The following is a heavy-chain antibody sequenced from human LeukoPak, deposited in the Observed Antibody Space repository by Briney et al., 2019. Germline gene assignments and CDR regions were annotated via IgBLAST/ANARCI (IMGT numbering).Heavy chain of an antibody. CDR2: ISGSGGST. CDR1: GLSFSSFA. D-gene: IGHD3-22*01. J-gene: IGHJ4*02. V-gene: IGHV3-23*01. CDR3: AKTTHDSSGYYYFGY. Sequence: GGSLRLSCAASGLSFSSFAMSWVRQGPARGLEWVSAISGSGGSTYYADSVEGRFTISRDNSKNTLYLQMNSLRAEDTAVYYCAKTTHDSSGYYYFGYWGQGTLVTVSS.